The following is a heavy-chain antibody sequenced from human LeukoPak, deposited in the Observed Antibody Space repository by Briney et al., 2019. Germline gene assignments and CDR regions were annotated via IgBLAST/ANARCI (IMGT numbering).Heavy chain of an antibody. CDR3: AKDNPIEEVPGLGPGQ. V-gene: IGHV3-30*02. Sequence: GGSLRLSCVASGFTFSNSGMHWVRQAPGKGLEWVAFIRSDGSNNFYGESVKGRFTISRDNSKNTLFLQMNSLSAEDTAVYYCAKDNPIEEVPGLGPGQWGQGTLVTVSS. D-gene: IGHD1-14*01. CDR1: GFTFSNSG. CDR2: IRSDGSNN. J-gene: IGHJ4*02.